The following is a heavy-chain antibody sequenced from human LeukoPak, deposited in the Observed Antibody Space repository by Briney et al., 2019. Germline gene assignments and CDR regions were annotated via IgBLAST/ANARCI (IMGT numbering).Heavy chain of an antibody. J-gene: IGHJ5*02. V-gene: IGHV1-8*03. CDR3: ARAFLGQTGPHSGYDDNWFDP. CDR2: MNPNRGNT. CDR1: GYTFTSYD. Sequence: GASVKVSCKASGYTFTSYDINWVRQATGQGLEWMGWMNPNRGNTGYAQKFQGRVTITRNTSISTAYMELSSLRSEDTAVYYCARAFLGQTGPHSGYDDNWFDPWGQGTLVTVSS. D-gene: IGHD5-12*01.